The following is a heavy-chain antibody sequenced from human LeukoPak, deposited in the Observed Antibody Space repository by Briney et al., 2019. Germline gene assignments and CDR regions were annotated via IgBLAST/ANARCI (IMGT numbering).Heavy chain of an antibody. CDR2: MNPYSGDR. CDR1: GYTFTSYH. D-gene: IGHD4-17*01. V-gene: IGHV1-8*03. J-gene: IGHJ4*02. CDR3: ARTTSLTASGYDY. Sequence: ASVKVSCKTSGYTFTSYHINWVRQATGQGLEWMGWMNPYSGDRGYAQKFQGRLSITSDTSISTAYMDLSSLRSEDTAVYFCARTTSLTASGYDYWGQGTPVTVSS.